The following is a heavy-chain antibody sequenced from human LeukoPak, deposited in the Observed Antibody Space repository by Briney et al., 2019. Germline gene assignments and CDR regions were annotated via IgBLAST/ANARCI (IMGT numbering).Heavy chain of an antibody. D-gene: IGHD3-22*01. Sequence: GASGKLSCKVSGYTLTELSIHWVRQAPGKGLEWMGGFDPEDGETIYAQKFQGKVTMTEDTSKDTAYMELSRLRSEDTAVYYCATGESITMSYWGQGTLVTVSS. J-gene: IGHJ4*02. CDR2: FDPEDGET. CDR3: ATGESITMSY. CDR1: GYTLTELS. V-gene: IGHV1-24*01.